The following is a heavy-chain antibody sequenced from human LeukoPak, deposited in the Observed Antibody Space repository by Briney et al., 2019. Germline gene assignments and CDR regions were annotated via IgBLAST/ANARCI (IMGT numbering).Heavy chain of an antibody. CDR1: GGSIGSYY. V-gene: IGHV4-59*01. CDR2: IYYSGGT. J-gene: IGHJ4*02. D-gene: IGHD3-22*01. CDR3: ARRAYTSGFYYFDY. Sequence: SETLSLTCTVSGGSIGSYYWNWIRQPPGKGPEWIGYIYYSGGTNYNPSLKSRVSISIDTSKNQFSLKLTSVTAADTAVYFCARRAYTSGFYYFDYWGQGTLVTVSS.